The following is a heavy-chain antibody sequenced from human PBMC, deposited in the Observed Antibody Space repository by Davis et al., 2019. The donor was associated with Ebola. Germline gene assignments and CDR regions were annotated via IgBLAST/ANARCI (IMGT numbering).Heavy chain of an antibody. CDR3: AKLPYSTVTTRGAFDI. Sequence: GESLKISCTASGFSLGTYAMSWVRQAPGKGLEWVSAISGSGGSTYYADSVKGRFTISRDNSKNTLYLQMNSLRAEDTAVYYCAKLPYSTVTTRGAFDIWGQGTMVTVSS. D-gene: IGHD4-11*01. V-gene: IGHV3-23*01. J-gene: IGHJ3*02. CDR1: GFSLGTYA. CDR2: ISGSGGST.